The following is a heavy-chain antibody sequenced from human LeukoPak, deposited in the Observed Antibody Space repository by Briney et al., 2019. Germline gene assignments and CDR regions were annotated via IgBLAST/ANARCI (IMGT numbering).Heavy chain of an antibody. J-gene: IGHJ4*02. V-gene: IGHV4-59*11. CDR3: PSSIGAHYFDF. CDR2: VSGSALT. Sequence: SETLSLTCTLSGGSIYSHLWKWLRQPPGQGLEWIGYVSGSALTNYNPSLQSRLTFSVDTSKRQFSLELRSVTSADTAVSFCPSSIGAHYFDFWAQGTLVSVSS. D-gene: IGHD2-21*01. CDR1: GGSIYSHL.